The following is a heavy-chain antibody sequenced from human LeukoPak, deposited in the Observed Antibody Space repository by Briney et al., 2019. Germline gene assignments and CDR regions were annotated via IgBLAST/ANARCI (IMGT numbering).Heavy chain of an antibody. D-gene: IGHD6-6*01. Sequence: PSETLSLTCTVSGYSISSGYYWGWIRQPPGKGLEWIGSIYHSGSTYYNPSLKSRVTISVGTSKNQFSLKLSSVTAADTAVYYCARENSSSSDWFDPWGQGTLVTVSS. V-gene: IGHV4-38-2*02. J-gene: IGHJ5*02. CDR1: GYSISSGYY. CDR2: IYHSGST. CDR3: ARENSSSSDWFDP.